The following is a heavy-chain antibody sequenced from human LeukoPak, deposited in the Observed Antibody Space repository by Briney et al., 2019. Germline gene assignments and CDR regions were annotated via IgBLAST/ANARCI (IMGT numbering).Heavy chain of an antibody. CDR2: ISGSGRDT. V-gene: IGHV3-23*01. D-gene: IGHD1-26*01. CDR3: AKEVGATTGLLDY. Sequence: PGGSLRLSCAASGFTFTNFALSWVRQAPGKGLEWVSAISGSGRDTYYADSVKGRFTISRDNSKNTLYLQMNSLRAEDTAIYYCAKEVGATTGLLDYWGQGTLVTVSS. CDR1: GFTFTNFA. J-gene: IGHJ4*02.